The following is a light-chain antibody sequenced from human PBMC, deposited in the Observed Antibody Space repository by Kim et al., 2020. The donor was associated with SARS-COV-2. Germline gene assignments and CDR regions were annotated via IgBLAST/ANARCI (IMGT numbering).Light chain of an antibody. Sequence: DIVMTQSPLSLPVTPGEPASISCRSSQSLLHSNGYNYLDWYLQKPGQSPQLLIYLGSNRASGVPDRFSGSGSGTDFTLKISRVEAEDVGFYYCMQALQTTWTFGQGTKGDIK. CDR2: LGS. CDR1: QSLLHSNGYNY. V-gene: IGKV2-28*01. CDR3: MQALQTTWT. J-gene: IGKJ1*01.